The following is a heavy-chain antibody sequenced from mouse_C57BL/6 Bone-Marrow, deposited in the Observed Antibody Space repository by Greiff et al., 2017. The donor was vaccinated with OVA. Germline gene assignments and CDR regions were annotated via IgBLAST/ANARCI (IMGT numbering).Heavy chain of an antibody. D-gene: IGHD1-1*01. Sequence: VQLVESGPELVKPGASVKISCKASGYSFTSYYIHWVKQRPGQGLEWIGWIYPGSGNTKYNEKFKGKATLTADTSSSTAYMQLSSLTSEDSAVYYCARPYYYGSSRGAMDYWGQGTSVTVSS. V-gene: IGHV1-66*01. CDR3: ARPYYYGSSRGAMDY. CDR1: GYSFTSYY. J-gene: IGHJ4*01. CDR2: IYPGSGNT.